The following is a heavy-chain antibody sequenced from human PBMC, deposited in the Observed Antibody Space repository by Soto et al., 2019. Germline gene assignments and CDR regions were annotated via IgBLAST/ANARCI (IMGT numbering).Heavy chain of an antibody. D-gene: IGHD3-3*02. Sequence: ASVKVSCKASGYTFTSYDINWVRQASGQGLEWMGWMNPDSGITGYAQKFQGRVTMTRDTSTNTAYMELSSLRFEDTAVYYCARPPLLARVGLYYYFMDVWGEGSSV. CDR1: GYTFTSYD. V-gene: IGHV1-8*01. J-gene: IGHJ6*03. CDR3: ARPPLLARVGLYYYFMDV. CDR2: MNPDSGIT.